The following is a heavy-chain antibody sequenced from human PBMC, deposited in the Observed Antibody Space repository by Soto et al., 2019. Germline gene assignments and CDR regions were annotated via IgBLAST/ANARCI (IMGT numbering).Heavy chain of an antibody. V-gene: IGHV4-4*07. CDR2: IYSTGNT. CDR1: GGSMSNYY. J-gene: IGHJ5*02. Sequence: SETLSLTCTVSGGSMSNYYWSWIRQPAGKGLEWIGHIYSTGNTNYNPSLRSRVSMSLDTSKNQFSLKLSSVTAADTAVYYCARPRAPFNTGYYGGFDPWGQGTLVTVSS. D-gene: IGHD3-9*01. CDR3: ARPRAPFNTGYYGGFDP.